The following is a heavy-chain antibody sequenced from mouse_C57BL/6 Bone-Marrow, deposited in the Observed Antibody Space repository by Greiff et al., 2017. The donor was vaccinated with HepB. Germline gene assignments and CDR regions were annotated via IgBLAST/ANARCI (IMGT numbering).Heavy chain of an antibody. CDR1: GFTFSSYG. D-gene: IGHD1-1*01. CDR2: ISSGGSYT. J-gene: IGHJ3*01. CDR3: EFITTVVAKAY. Sequence: EVNVVESGGDLVKPGGSLKLSCAASGFTFSSYGMSWVRQTPDKRLEWVATISSGGSYTYYPDSVKGRFTISRDNAKNTLYLQMSSLKSEDTAMYYCEFITTVVAKAYWGQGTLVTVSA. V-gene: IGHV5-6*01.